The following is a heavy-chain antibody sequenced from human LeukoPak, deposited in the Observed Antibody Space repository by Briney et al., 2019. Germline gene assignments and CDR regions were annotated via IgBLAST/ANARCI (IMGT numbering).Heavy chain of an antibody. D-gene: IGHD3-10*01. CDR1: GFTFSSYS. J-gene: IGHJ4*02. CDR3: ARQGPMVHGFDY. CDR2: ISSSSSYI. V-gene: IGHV3-21*01. Sequence: GGSLRLSCAASGFTFSSYSMNWVRQAPGEGLEWVSSISSSSSYIYYADSVKGRFTISRDNAKNSLYLQMNSLRAEDTAVYYCARQGPMVHGFDYWGQGTLVTVSS.